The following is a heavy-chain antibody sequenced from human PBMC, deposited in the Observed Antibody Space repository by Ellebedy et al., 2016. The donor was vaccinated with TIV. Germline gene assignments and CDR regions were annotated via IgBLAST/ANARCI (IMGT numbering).Heavy chain of an antibody. CDR1: GYSLTGSY. J-gene: IGHJ4*02. D-gene: IGHD5-12*01. CDR2: INPNSGGT. CDR3: ARGRYSGYGGIDY. V-gene: IGHV1-2*02. Sequence: ASVKVSXKASGYSLTGSYIHWVRQAPGQGLEWMGWINPNSGGTKYTQKFQARVTMTWDTSISTAYMELNRLSSDDTAVYYCARGRYSGYGGIDYWGQGTLVTVSS.